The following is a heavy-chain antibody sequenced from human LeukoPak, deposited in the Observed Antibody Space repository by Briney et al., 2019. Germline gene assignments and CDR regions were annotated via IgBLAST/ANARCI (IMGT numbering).Heavy chain of an antibody. CDR3: ARGGYYDSSEDY. CDR2: ISDSGSTI. CDR1: GFTLSDYY. V-gene: IGHV3-11*01. Sequence: PGGSLRLSCAASGFTLSDYYMSWIRQAPGKGLEWVSYISDSGSTIYYADSVKGRFSISRDSAKNSLYLQMNSLRADDTAVYYCARGGYYDSSEDYWGQGTLVTVSS. D-gene: IGHD3-22*01. J-gene: IGHJ4*02.